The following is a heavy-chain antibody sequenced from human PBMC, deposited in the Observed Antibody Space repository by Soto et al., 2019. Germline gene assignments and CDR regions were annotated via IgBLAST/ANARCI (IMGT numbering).Heavy chain of an antibody. Sequence: ASVKVSCKVSGYTLTELSMHWVRQAPGKGLEWMGGFDPEDGETIYAQKFQGRVTMTEDTSTDTAYMELSSLRSEDTAVYYCATVSRITIFGVALLDAFDIWGQGTMVTVSS. D-gene: IGHD3-3*01. V-gene: IGHV1-24*01. J-gene: IGHJ3*02. CDR3: ATVSRITIFGVALLDAFDI. CDR1: GYTLTELS. CDR2: FDPEDGET.